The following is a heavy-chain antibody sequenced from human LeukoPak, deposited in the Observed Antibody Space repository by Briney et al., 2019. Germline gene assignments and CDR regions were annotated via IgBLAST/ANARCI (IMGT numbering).Heavy chain of an antibody. D-gene: IGHD3-22*01. CDR2: ISSSSSYI. Sequence: PGGSLRLSCAASGFTFSSYSMNWVRQAPGKGLEWVSSISSSSSYIYYADSVKGRFTISRDNAKNSLYLQMNSLRAEDTAVYYCARGGWDAAMIVVVMDAFDIWGQGTMVTVSS. J-gene: IGHJ3*02. CDR1: GFTFSSYS. V-gene: IGHV3-21*01. CDR3: ARGGWDAAMIVVVMDAFDI.